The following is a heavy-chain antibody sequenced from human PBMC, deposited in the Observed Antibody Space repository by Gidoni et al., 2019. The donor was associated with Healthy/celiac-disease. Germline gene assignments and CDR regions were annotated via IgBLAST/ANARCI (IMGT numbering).Heavy chain of an antibody. CDR2: SSWDGGST. V-gene: IGHV3-43*01. D-gene: IGHD6-13*01. CDR1: GFTFDDYT. J-gene: IGHJ1*01. CDR3: AKDISRTVDIAAAGTGYFQH. Sequence: EVQLVESGGVVVQPGGSLRLSCAASGFTFDDYTMHWVRQAPGKGLEWVSLSSWDGGSTYYADSVKGRFTISRDNSKNSLYLQMNSLRTEDTALYYCAKDISRTVDIAAAGTGYFQHWGQGTLVTVSS.